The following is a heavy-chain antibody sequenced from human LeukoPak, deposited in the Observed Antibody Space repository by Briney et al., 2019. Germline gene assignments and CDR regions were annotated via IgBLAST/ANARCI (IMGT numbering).Heavy chain of an antibody. Sequence: SETLSLTCAVYGGSFSGYYWSWIRQPPGKGLEWLGEINHSGSTNYNPSLKSRVTISVDTSKNQFSLKLTSVTAADTAVYYCARATIVEMATITPWFDPWGQGTLVTVSS. D-gene: IGHD5-24*01. CDR1: GGSFSGYY. V-gene: IGHV4-34*01. CDR2: INHSGST. CDR3: ARATIVEMATITPWFDP. J-gene: IGHJ5*02.